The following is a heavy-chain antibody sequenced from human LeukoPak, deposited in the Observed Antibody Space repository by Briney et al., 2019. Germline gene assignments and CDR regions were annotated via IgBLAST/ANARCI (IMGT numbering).Heavy chain of an antibody. CDR2: ISSSSSYI. J-gene: IGHJ4*02. V-gene: IGHV3-21*01. CDR3: AKERLVATIDDPPDY. Sequence: PGGSLRLSCAASGFTFSSYSMNWVRQAPGKGLEWVSSISSSSSYIYYADSVKGRFTISRDNAKNSLYLQMNSLRAEDTAVYYCAKERLVATIDDPPDYWGQGTLVTVSS. CDR1: GFTFSSYS. D-gene: IGHD5-12*01.